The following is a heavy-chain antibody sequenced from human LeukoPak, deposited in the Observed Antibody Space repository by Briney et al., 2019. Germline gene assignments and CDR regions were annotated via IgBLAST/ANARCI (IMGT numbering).Heavy chain of an antibody. V-gene: IGHV4-38-2*01. J-gene: IGHJ4*02. CDR2: IYHSGST. Sequence: SETLSLTCAASGYSISSGYYWGWIRQPPGKGLEWIGSIYHSGSTYYNPSLKSRVTISVDTSKNQFSLKLSSVTAADTAVYYCARLSSSSSDYWGKGTLVTVSS. D-gene: IGHD6-6*01. CDR1: GYSISSGYY. CDR3: ARLSSSSSDY.